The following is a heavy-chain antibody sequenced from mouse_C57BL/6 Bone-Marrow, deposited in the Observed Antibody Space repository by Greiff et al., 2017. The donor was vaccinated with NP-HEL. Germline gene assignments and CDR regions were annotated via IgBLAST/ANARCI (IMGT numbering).Heavy chain of an antibody. V-gene: IGHV1-59*01. CDR1: GYTFTSYW. CDR3: ARSGWLRDY. D-gene: IGHD2-3*01. Sequence: QVQLQQPGAELVRPGTSVKLSCKASGYTFTSYWMHWVKQRPGQGLEWIGVIDPSDSYTNYNQKFKGKATLTVDTSSSTAYMQLSSLTSEDSAVYYCARSGWLRDYWGQGTTLTVSS. CDR2: IDPSDSYT. J-gene: IGHJ2*01.